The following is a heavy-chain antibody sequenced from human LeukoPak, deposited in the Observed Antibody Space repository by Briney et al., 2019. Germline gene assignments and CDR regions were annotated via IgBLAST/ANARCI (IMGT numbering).Heavy chain of an antibody. CDR3: ARAISRESGWYNY. CDR2: IYYSGST. V-gene: IGHV4-30-4*08. D-gene: IGHD6-19*01. Sequence: SQTLSLTCTVSGGSISSGDYYWSWIRQPPGKGLGWIGYIYYSGSTYYNPSLKSRVTISVDTSKNQFSLKLSSVTAADTAVYYCARAISRESGWYNYWGQGTLVTVSS. CDR1: GGSISSGDYY. J-gene: IGHJ4*02.